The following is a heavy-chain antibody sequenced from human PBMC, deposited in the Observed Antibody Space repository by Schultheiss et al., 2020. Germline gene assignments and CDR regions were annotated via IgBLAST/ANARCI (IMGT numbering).Heavy chain of an antibody. D-gene: IGHD3-16*01. CDR2: INHSGST. CDR3: ARDGAMQNTFDI. J-gene: IGHJ3*02. CDR1: GGSISSYY. Sequence: SETLSLTCTVSGGSISSYYWSWIRQPPGKGLEWIGEINHSGSTNYNPSLKSRVTISVDTSKNQFSLKLSSVTAADTAVYYCARDGAMQNTFDIWGQGTMVTVSS. V-gene: IGHV4-34*09.